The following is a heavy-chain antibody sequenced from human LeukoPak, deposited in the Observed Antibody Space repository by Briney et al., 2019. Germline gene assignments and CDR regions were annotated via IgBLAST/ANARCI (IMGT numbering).Heavy chain of an antibody. V-gene: IGHV4-4*07. Sequence: PSETLSLTCTVSGGSIRSYYWTWIRQPAGKGLEYLGRIHASGNTYYNPSLNSRVAISIDTSKNQFSLKVSSVAAADTAVYYCARDLGYGYYFYYYLDVWGKGTTVTVSS. CDR2: IHASGNT. CDR1: GGSIRSYY. D-gene: IGHD5-18*01. CDR3: ARDLGYGYYFYYYLDV. J-gene: IGHJ6*03.